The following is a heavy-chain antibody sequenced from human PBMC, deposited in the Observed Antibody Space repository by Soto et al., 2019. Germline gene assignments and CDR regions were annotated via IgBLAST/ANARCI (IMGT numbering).Heavy chain of an antibody. CDR3: ARLAEWLGYFDY. Sequence: QLQLQESGPGLVKPSETLSLTCTVSGGSISSSSYYWGWIRQPPGKGLEWIGSIYYSGSTYYNPSLKSRVTISVDTSRNQFSLTLSSVTAADTAVYYCARLAEWLGYFDYWGQGTLVTVSS. CDR1: GGSISSSSYY. V-gene: IGHV4-39*01. J-gene: IGHJ4*02. D-gene: IGHD3-3*01. CDR2: IYYSGST.